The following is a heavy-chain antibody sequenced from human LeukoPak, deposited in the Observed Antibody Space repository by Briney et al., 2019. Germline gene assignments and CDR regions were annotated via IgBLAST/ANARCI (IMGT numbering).Heavy chain of an antibody. D-gene: IGHD3-3*01. CDR1: GGSISSSSYY. Sequence: SETLSLTCTVSGGSISSSSYYWGWIRQPPGKGLEWIGSMYYSGSTYYNPSLKSRVTISVDTSKNQFSLRLSSVTAADTAVYYCARLLYDFWSASFDFWGQGTLVTLSS. V-gene: IGHV4-39*01. J-gene: IGHJ4*02. CDR2: MYYSGST. CDR3: ARLLYDFWSASFDF.